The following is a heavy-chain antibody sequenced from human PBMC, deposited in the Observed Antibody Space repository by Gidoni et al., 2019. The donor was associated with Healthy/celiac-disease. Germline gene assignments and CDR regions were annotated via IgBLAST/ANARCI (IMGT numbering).Heavy chain of an antibody. V-gene: IGHV3-48*02. Sequence: EVQLVESGGGLVQPGGSLRLSGAASGFTASRYGMNGVRQAPGKGLELVSYISSSSSTIYYADSVKGRFTISRDNAKNSLYLQMNSLRDEDTAVYYCARGPYGYYYDSSGYPQPYYFDYWGQGTLVTVSS. D-gene: IGHD3-22*01. CDR3: ARGPYGYYYDSSGYPQPYYFDY. CDR2: ISSSSSTI. J-gene: IGHJ4*02. CDR1: GFTASRYG.